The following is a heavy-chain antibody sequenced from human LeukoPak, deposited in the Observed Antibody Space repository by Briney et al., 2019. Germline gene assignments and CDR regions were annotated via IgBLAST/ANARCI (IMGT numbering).Heavy chain of an antibody. Sequence: ASLKVCWKASGYTFTGYYMHWVRQDPGQGLEWLAWISAYNGNINYAQMLQGRVTMTTDTSTSTAYMDLRSLRSDDTAVYYCARGPPHRDYYYYYLDVWGTGTTVTVSS. D-gene: IGHD5-24*01. CDR2: ISAYNGNI. CDR1: GYTFTGYY. J-gene: IGHJ6*03. CDR3: ARGPPHRDYYYYYLDV. V-gene: IGHV1-18*04.